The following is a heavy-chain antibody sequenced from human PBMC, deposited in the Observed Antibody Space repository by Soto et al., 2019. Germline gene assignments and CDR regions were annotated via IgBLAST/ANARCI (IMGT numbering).Heavy chain of an antibody. Sequence: GGSLRLSCAASGFTFSSYWMHWVRQAPGKGLVWVSRINSDGSSTNYADFVKGRFTISRDNAKNTLYLQMNSLRVEDTAVYYCSRVGGSTWHWGQGTLVTVS. CDR1: GFTFSSYW. CDR2: INSDGSST. D-gene: IGHD1-26*01. CDR3: SRVGGSTWH. J-gene: IGHJ4*02. V-gene: IGHV3-74*01.